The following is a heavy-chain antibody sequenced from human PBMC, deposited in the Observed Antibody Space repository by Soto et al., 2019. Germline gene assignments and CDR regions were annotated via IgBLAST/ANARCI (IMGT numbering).Heavy chain of an antibody. D-gene: IGHD6-13*01. Sequence: QITLKESGPTLVKPTQTLTLTCTFSGFSLSTSGVGVGGFRQPPGKALGWLALIYWDDEKRHSPSLKSRLTXTXDXXKNPVGLTMTNMDTVDTATYYCVHPRGSNWTPFDYWGQGTLVTVSS. CDR1: GFSLSTSGVG. CDR3: VHPRGSNWTPFDY. CDR2: IYWDDEK. J-gene: IGHJ4*02. V-gene: IGHV2-5*02.